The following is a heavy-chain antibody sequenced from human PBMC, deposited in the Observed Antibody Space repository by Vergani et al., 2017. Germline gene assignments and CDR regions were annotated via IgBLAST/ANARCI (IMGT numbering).Heavy chain of an antibody. CDR2: ISDNGGTT. V-gene: IGHV3-23*01. CDR3: AKDPRLKEDYYYYYMDV. CDR1: GFTFRNYA. Sequence: EVQLLESGGGLAQPGGSLRLSCATSGFTFRNYAMTWVRQAPGKGREGVSIISDNGGTTYYADSVKVRFTISRDNSKDTLYLYMNSLRADDTAVYYCAKDPRLKEDYYYYYMDVWGKGTTVTVSS. J-gene: IGHJ6*03.